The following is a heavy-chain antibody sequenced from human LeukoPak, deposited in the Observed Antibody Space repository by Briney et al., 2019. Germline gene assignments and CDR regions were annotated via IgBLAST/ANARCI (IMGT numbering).Heavy chain of an antibody. V-gene: IGHV3-48*01. Sequence: GGSLRLSCAASGFNFNVYSMNWVRQAPGKGLEWISYMTSGSNTIYYADSVRGRFTISRDNAKKSVYLELSNLRADDTAMYYCARSTEWFADYWGQGTLVTVSS. D-gene: IGHD3-3*01. CDR3: ARSTEWFADY. J-gene: IGHJ4*02. CDR1: GFNFNVYS. CDR2: MTSGSNTI.